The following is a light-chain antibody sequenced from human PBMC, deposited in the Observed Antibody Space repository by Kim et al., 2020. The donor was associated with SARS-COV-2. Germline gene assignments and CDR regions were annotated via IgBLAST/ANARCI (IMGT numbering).Light chain of an antibody. CDR2: DDS. V-gene: IGLV3-21*03. CDR1: NIGSKR. J-gene: IGLJ2*01. CDR3: QVWDSSSDPYVV. Sequence: PGKTARITCGGNNIGSKRVHWYQQKPGQAPVLVGYDDSDRPSGIPERFSGSNSGNTATLTISRVEAGDEADYYCQVWDSSSDPYVVFGGGTQLTVL.